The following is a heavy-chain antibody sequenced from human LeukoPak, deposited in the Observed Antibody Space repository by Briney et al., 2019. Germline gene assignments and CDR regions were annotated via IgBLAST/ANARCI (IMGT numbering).Heavy chain of an antibody. J-gene: IGHJ4*02. Sequence: GASVKVSCKASGYTFTGYYMHWVRQAPGQGLEWMGWINPNSGGTNYAQKFQGRVTMTRDTSISTAYMELSRLRSDDTAVYYCASSPAPYQPEYYFDYWGQGTLVTVSS. CDR2: INPNSGGT. CDR1: GYTFTGYY. V-gene: IGHV1-2*02. D-gene: IGHD2-2*01. CDR3: ASSPAPYQPEYYFDY.